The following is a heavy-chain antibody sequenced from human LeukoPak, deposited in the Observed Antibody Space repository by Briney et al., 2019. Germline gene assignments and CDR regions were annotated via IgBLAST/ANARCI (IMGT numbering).Heavy chain of an antibody. J-gene: IGHJ4*02. CDR3: ARTTGLAQTLRS. V-gene: IGHV3-21*04. CDR1: GFTFSSYS. CDR2: ISSSSSYI. D-gene: IGHD5-12*01. Sequence: GGSLRLSRAASGFTFSSYSMNWVRQAPGKGLEWVSSISSSSSYIYYADSVKGRFTISRDNSKNTLYLQMNSLRAEDTAVYYCARTTGLAQTLRSWGQGTLVTVSS.